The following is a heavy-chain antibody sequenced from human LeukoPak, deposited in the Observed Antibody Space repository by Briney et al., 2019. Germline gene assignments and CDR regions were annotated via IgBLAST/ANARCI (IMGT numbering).Heavy chain of an antibody. V-gene: IGHV4-38-2*02. CDR2: IYHSGST. J-gene: IGHJ4*02. CDR1: GYSISSGYY. D-gene: IGHD6-19*01. CDR3: ASLLRLAVAEFYFDY. Sequence: SETLSLTCTVSGYSISSGYYWGWIRQPPGKGLEWIGSIYHSGSTYYNPSLKSRVTISVDTSKTQFSLKLSSVTAADTAVCYCASLLRLAVAEFYFDYWGQGTLVTVSS.